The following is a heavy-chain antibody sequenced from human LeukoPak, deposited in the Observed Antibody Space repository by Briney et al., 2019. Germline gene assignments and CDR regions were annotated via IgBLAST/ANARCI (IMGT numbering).Heavy chain of an antibody. J-gene: IGHJ6*03. Sequence: TGGSLRLSCAASGFTFSSYSMNWVRQAPGKGLEWVSSISSSSSYIYYADSVKGRFTISRDNAKNSLYLQMNSLRAEDTAVYYCARVSPGYSYGDYHMDVWGKGTTVTVSS. CDR1: GFTFSSYS. V-gene: IGHV3-21*01. CDR2: ISSSSSYI. D-gene: IGHD5-18*01. CDR3: ARVSPGYSYGDYHMDV.